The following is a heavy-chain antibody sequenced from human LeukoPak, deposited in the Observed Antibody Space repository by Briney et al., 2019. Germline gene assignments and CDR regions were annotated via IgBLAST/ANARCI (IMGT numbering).Heavy chain of an antibody. CDR3: ARRIGGYCSGGRCSYYYGMDV. V-gene: IGHV4-39*01. D-gene: IGHD2-15*01. CDR1: GGSISSSSYY. Sequence: SEILSLTCTVFGGSISSSSYYWGWIRQPPGKELEWIGSVDYIGSTYYDPSLESRVTISVDTSKNQFSLKLSSVTAADTAVYYCARRIGGYCSGGRCSYYYGMDVWGQGTTVTVS. CDR2: VDYIGST. J-gene: IGHJ6*02.